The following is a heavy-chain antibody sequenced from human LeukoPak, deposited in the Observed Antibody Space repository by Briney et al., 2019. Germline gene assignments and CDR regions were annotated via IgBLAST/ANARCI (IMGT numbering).Heavy chain of an antibody. J-gene: IGHJ4*02. D-gene: IGHD3-3*01. V-gene: IGHV4-59*01. CDR2: IYYSGST. CDR3: ARGQTYYDFWSGHTLNYFDY. CDR1: GGSISSYY. Sequence: SETLSLTCTVSGGSISSYYWSWIRQPPGKGLEWIGYIYYSGSTNYNSSLKSRVTISVDTSKNQFSLKLSSVTAADTAVYYCARGQTYYDFWSGHTLNYFDYWGQGTLVTVSS.